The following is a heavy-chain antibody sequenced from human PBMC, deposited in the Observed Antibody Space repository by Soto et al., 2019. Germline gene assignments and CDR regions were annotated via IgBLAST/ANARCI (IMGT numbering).Heavy chain of an antibody. CDR3: ARLGLGCESPFDY. J-gene: IGHJ4*02. CDR1: GGSVSNDAYY. CDR2: IYHSGST. Sequence: QVQLQESGPGLVKPSETLSLTCIVSGGSVSNDAYYWSWIRQPPGKGLEWIGYIYHSGSTYYNPSLRSRVTIPADTSANQFTLKVSAVTAADPAVYYCARLGLGCESPFDYWGQGTLVNVSS. V-gene: IGHV4-61*08. D-gene: IGHD2-8*01.